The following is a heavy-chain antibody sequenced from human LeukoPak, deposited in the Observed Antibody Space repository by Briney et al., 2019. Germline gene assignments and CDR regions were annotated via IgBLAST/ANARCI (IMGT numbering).Heavy chain of an antibody. V-gene: IGHV3-20*01. CDR2: INWNGGST. CDR3: ARDRSYGSFDF. Sequence: GGSLRLSCAASGFTFRNHAMFWVRQTPGKGLEWVSGINWNGGSTFYADSVKGRFTISRDNAKNALYLQMNSLTVEDTALYHCARDRSYGSFDFWGQGTLVTVSS. D-gene: IGHD5-18*01. CDR1: GFTFRNHA. J-gene: IGHJ4*02.